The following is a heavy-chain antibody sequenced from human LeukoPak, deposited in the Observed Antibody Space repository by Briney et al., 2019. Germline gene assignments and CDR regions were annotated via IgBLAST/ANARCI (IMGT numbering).Heavy chain of an antibody. D-gene: IGHD3-22*01. CDR3: ARHVDYYDSSGIDY. Sequence: KPSETLSLTCTVSGGSISSSSYYWGWIRQPPGKGLEWIGSIYYSGSTYYNPSLKSRVTISVDTSKNQFSLKLSSVTAADTAVYYYARHVDYYDSSGIDYWGQGTLVTVSS. CDR2: IYYSGST. J-gene: IGHJ4*02. CDR1: GGSISSSSYY. V-gene: IGHV4-39*01.